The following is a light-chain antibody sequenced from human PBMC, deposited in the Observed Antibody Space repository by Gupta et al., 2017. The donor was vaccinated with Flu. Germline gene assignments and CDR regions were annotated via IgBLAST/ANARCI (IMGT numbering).Light chain of an antibody. CDR3: QQGVNTPRA. CDR2: AAS. J-gene: IGKJ1*01. Sequence: DIQVTQSPSSLSASVGDRVTFTCRTSQKVGKYLSWYQQKPGTAPKLLICAASNLRSRVPSRFSSSGTWTDLTVTINSRQRDDFATYSCQQGVNTPRAFGQGTKVEI. V-gene: IGKV1-39*01. CDR1: QKVGKY.